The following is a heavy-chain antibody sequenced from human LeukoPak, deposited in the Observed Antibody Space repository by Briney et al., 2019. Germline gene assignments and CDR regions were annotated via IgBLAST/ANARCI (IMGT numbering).Heavy chain of an antibody. CDR3: ARDTWGTGTTLLVNYYYYGMDV. J-gene: IGHJ6*02. V-gene: IGHV1-3*01. CDR1: GYTFTSYA. Sequence: ASVKVSCKASGYTFTSYAMHWVRQAPGQRLEWMGWINAGNGNTKYSQKFQGRVTITRDTSASTAYMELSSLRSEDTAVYYCARDTWGTGTTLLVNYYYYGMDVWGQGTTVTVSS. D-gene: IGHD1-1*01. CDR2: INAGNGNT.